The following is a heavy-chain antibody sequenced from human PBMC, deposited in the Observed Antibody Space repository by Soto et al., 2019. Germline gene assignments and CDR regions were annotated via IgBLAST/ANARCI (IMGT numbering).Heavy chain of an antibody. CDR2: INHSGST. CDR3: ARGFIVVVPAARPSHYFDY. CDR1: GGSFSGYY. V-gene: IGHV4-34*01. J-gene: IGHJ4*02. Sequence: QVQLQQWGAGLLKPSETLSLTCAVYGGSFSGYYWSWIRQPPGKGLEWIGEINHSGSTNYNPPLKSRVTISVDTSKNQFSLKLSSVTAADTAVYYCARGFIVVVPAARPSHYFDYWGQGTLVTVSS. D-gene: IGHD2-2*01.